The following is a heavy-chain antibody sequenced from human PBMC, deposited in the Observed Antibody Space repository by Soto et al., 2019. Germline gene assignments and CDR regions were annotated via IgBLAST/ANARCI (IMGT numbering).Heavy chain of an antibody. Sequence: ASVELSSKDSGYTFTSNGISWVRQAPRQGLERMGWISAYNGNTNYAQKLQGRVTMTTDTSTSTAYMQLRSLRSDDTAVYYCARERSSGWYGGSLDYWGQGTLVTVYS. CDR1: GYTFTSNG. J-gene: IGHJ4*02. D-gene: IGHD6-19*01. V-gene: IGHV1-18*01. CDR2: ISAYNGNT. CDR3: ARERSSGWYGGSLDY.